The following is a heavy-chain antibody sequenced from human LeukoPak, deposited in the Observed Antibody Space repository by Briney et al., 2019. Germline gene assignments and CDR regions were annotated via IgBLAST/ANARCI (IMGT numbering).Heavy chain of an antibody. CDR2: INPNSGGT. V-gene: IGHV1-2*02. CDR3: ARGYNSSRKPNWCDP. J-gene: IGHJ5*02. Sequence: GASVKVSCKASGYTFTGYYMHWVQQAPGQGLEWMGWINPNSGGTNYAQKFQGRVTKTRDTSISTAYMELSRLRSDDTAVYYCARGYNSSRKPNWCDPWGQGTLVTVSS. D-gene: IGHD6-6*01. CDR1: GYTFTGYY.